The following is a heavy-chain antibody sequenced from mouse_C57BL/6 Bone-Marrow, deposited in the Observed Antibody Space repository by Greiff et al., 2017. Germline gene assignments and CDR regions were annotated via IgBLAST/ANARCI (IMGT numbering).Heavy chain of an antibody. J-gene: IGHJ3*01. CDR1: GFNIKDDY. Sequence: EVKLMESGAELVRPAASVKLSCTASGFNIKDDYMHWVKQRPEQGLEWIGWIDPENGDTEYASKFQGKATITADTSSNTAYLQLSSLTSEDTAVYYCTRIDYVFAYWGQGTLVTVSA. V-gene: IGHV14-4*01. D-gene: IGHD2-13*01. CDR2: IDPENGDT. CDR3: TRIDYVFAY.